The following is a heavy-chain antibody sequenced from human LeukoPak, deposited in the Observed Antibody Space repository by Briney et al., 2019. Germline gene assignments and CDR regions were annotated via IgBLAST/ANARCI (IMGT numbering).Heavy chain of an antibody. CDR2: IRSKANSYAT. Sequence: GGSLRLSCAASGFTFSGSAMHWVRQASGKGLEWVGRIRSKANSYATAYAASVKGRFTISRDDSKNTAYLQMNSLKTEDTAVYYCTRPNYDSSGNIDYWGQGTLVTVSS. CDR1: GFTFSGSA. J-gene: IGHJ4*02. D-gene: IGHD3-22*01. V-gene: IGHV3-73*01. CDR3: TRPNYDSSGNIDY.